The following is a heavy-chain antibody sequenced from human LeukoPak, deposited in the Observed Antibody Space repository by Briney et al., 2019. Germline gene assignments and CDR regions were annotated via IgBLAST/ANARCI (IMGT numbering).Heavy chain of an antibody. Sequence: GGSLRLSCVASGFTFSNSWMIWVRQAPGKGLEWVGRIKSKTDGGAIDYAAPVKGRFSISRDDSKDTMFLQMNNLKSDDTAVYYCATHIPWDIWGPGTMVTVSS. CDR3: ATHIPWDI. V-gene: IGHV3-15*01. CDR2: IKSKTDGGAI. D-gene: IGHD2-21*01. CDR1: GFTFSNSW. J-gene: IGHJ3*02.